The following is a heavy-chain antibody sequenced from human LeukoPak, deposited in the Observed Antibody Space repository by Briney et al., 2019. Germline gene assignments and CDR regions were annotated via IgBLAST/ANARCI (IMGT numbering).Heavy chain of an antibody. Sequence: HGASLKISCKGSGYSFTSYWIGWVRQLPGKGLEWMGIIYPGDSDTRYSPSFQGHVTISVDKSISSAYLQWSSLKASDTAMYYCARCGFGTGTYYSKPYDLWGRGTLVTVSS. CDR3: ARCGFGTGTYYSKPYDL. V-gene: IGHV5-51*01. J-gene: IGHJ2*01. D-gene: IGHD3-10*01. CDR2: IYPGDSDT. CDR1: GYSFTSYW.